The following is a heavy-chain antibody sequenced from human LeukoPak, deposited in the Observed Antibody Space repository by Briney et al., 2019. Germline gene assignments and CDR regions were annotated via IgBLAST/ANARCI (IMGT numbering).Heavy chain of an antibody. CDR3: ATDLPRIWGYCSGGSCLSDP. CDR1: GYTLTELS. Sequence: ASVKVSCKVSGYTLTELSMHWVRQAPGKGLEWMGGFDPEDGETIYAQKFQGRVTMTEDTSTDTAYMELSSLRSEDTAVYYCATDLPRIWGYCSGGSCLSDPWGQGTLVTVSS. J-gene: IGHJ5*02. CDR2: FDPEDGET. V-gene: IGHV1-24*01. D-gene: IGHD2-15*01.